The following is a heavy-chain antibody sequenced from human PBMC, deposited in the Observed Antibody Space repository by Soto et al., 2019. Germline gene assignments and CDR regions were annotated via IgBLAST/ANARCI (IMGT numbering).Heavy chain of an antibody. D-gene: IGHD2-2*01. Sequence: SETLSLTCAVYGGSFSGYYWSWIRQPPGKGLEWIGEINHSGSTNYNPSLKSRVTISVGTSKNQFSLKLSSVTAADTAVYYCARGYCSSTSCYAPRLRYYYYYMDVWGKGTTVTVSS. V-gene: IGHV4-34*01. CDR3: ARGYCSSTSCYAPRLRYYYYYMDV. CDR2: INHSGST. CDR1: GGSFSGYY. J-gene: IGHJ6*03.